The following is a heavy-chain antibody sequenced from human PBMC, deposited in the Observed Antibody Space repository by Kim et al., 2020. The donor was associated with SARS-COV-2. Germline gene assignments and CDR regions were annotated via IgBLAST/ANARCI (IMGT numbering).Heavy chain of an antibody. D-gene: IGHD3-22*01. J-gene: IGHJ2*01. CDR3: ARGHRKWLQYTAHWYLGL. V-gene: IGHV4-59*01. Sequence: SETLSLTCTVSGGSISSYYWSWIRQPPGKGLEWIGYIYSSGSTNYNPSLKSRVTISVDTSKNQFSLKLSSVTAADTAADYYARGHRKWLQYTAHWYLGL. CDR2: IYSSGST. CDR1: GGSISSYY.